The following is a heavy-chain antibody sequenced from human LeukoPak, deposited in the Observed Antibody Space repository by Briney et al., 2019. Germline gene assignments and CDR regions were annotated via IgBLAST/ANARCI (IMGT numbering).Heavy chain of an antibody. Sequence: SETLSLTCTVSGGSISSYYWSWIRQPPGKGLEWIGYIYYSGSTNYNPSLKSRVTISVDTSKNQFSLKLSSVTPEDTAVYYCTRVRYGGNSEYKAFDIWGQGTMVTVSS. CDR3: TRVRYGGNSEYKAFDI. CDR2: IYYSGST. V-gene: IGHV4-59*12. CDR1: GGSISSYY. J-gene: IGHJ3*02. D-gene: IGHD4-23*01.